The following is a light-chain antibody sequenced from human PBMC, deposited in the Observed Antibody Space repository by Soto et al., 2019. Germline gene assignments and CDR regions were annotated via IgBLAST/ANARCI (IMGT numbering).Light chain of an antibody. CDR1: QTITRW. J-gene: IGKJ5*01. CDR2: DAS. V-gene: IGKV1-5*01. Sequence: DIQMTQSPSTLSASVGDRVTITCRASQTITRWMAWYQQKPGKAPKLLIYDASTLESGVPSRFSGSGSGTEFTLTISSLQSEDFAVYYCQQYNDWPPITFGQGTRLEIK. CDR3: QQYNDWPPIT.